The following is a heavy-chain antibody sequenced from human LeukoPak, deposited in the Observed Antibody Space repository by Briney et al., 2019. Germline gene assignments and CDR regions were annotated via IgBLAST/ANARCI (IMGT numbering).Heavy chain of an antibody. CDR1: GFTFSSYW. CDR3: AGVYRYFHH. J-gene: IGHJ1*01. CDR2: ISSDGTST. V-gene: IGHV3-74*01. Sequence: PGGSLRLSCAASGFTFSSYWMHWARQAPGKGLVWVSRISSDGTSTSYADSVKGRFTISRDNAKNTLYLQMNSLRAEDMAVYYCAGVYRYFHHWGQGTLVTVSS. D-gene: IGHD2-8*01.